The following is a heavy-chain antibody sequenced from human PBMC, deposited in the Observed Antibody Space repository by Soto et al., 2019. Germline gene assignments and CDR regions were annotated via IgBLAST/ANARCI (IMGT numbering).Heavy chain of an antibody. CDR3: ARVSRGAFDI. V-gene: IGHV1-46*01. CDR2: FDPSGVAT. J-gene: IGHJ3*02. Sequence: GASVKVSCKASGYTFTSYLIHWVRQAPGQGLEWMGVFDPSGVATNSAQKFQGRLTMTRDTSTSTVYMDLTSLGSDDTALYYCARVSRGAFDIWGQGTLVTASS. CDR1: GYTFTSYL.